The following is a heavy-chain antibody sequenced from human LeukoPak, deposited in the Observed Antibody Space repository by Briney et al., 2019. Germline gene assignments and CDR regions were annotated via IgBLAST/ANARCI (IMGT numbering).Heavy chain of an antibody. J-gene: IGHJ6*03. Sequence: SETLSLTCTVSGGSISSSSYYWGWIRQPPGKGLEWIGSIYYSGSTYYNPSLKSRVTISVDTSKNQFSLKLSSVTAADTAVYYCARVGYSTVTKKRYYYYYMDVWGKGTTVTVSS. CDR2: IYYSGST. V-gene: IGHV4-39*07. CDR1: GGSISSSSYY. CDR3: ARVGYSTVTKKRYYYYYMDV. D-gene: IGHD4-17*01.